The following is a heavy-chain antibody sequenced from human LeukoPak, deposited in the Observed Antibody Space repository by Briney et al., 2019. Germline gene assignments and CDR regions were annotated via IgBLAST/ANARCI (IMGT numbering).Heavy chain of an antibody. CDR1: GFTFSSYA. J-gene: IGHJ4*02. CDR3: AKFWSAQLVPPYSDY. V-gene: IGHV3-23*01. Sequence: GSLRLSCAASGFTFSSYAMTWVRQAPDKGLEWVSAISGSDGSTYYADSVKGRFTISRDDSQNTLYLQMNSLSAEDTAVYYCAKFWSAQLVPPYSDYWGQGTLVTVSS. D-gene: IGHD6-13*01. CDR2: ISGSDGST.